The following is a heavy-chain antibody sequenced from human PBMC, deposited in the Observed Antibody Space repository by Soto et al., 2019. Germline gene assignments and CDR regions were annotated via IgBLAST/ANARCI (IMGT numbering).Heavy chain of an antibody. J-gene: IGHJ3*01. CDR2: IDIAGNT. D-gene: IGHD3-10*01. CDR1: GYTVSSYD. Sequence: EVQLVESGGGLVQPGGSQRLSCAASGYTVSSYDMHWVRQATGKGLEWVSAIDIAGNTYYPVSVRGRFTISRENAKNSLYLQINTLRAGDTAVYYCAREGERGSGDSVDALDVWGQGTLVTVST. V-gene: IGHV3-13*01. CDR3: AREGERGSGDSVDALDV.